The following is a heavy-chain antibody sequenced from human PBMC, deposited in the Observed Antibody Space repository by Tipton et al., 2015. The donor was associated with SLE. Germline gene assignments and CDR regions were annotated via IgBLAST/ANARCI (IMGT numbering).Heavy chain of an antibody. Sequence: TLSLTCTVSGGSITSGDNFWSWIRQHPGKGLEWIGSIYYSGSTYYNPSLKSRVSISADTSKNHFSLWLTSVTAADTAVYYCARHTTTEWFRLVMGASWFDPWGQGTLVTVSS. CDR3: ARHTTTEWFRLVMGASWFDP. CDR1: GGSITSGDNF. J-gene: IGHJ5*02. V-gene: IGHV4-39*07. CDR2: IYYSGST. D-gene: IGHD6-19*01.